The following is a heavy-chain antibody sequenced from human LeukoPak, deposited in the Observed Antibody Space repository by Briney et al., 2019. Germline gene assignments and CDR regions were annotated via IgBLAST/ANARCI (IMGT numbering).Heavy chain of an antibody. CDR3: AKLPAPEGYDYGSIDY. V-gene: IGHV3-30*18. CDR2: ISYDGSNK. Sequence: PGRSLRLSCAASGFTFSTYGMHWVRQAPGKGLEWVAVISYDGSNKYYADSVKGRFTISRDNSENTLFLQMNSLRAEDTVVYYCAKLPAPEGYDYGSIDYWGQGTLVTVSS. J-gene: IGHJ4*02. CDR1: GFTFSTYG. D-gene: IGHD5-18*01.